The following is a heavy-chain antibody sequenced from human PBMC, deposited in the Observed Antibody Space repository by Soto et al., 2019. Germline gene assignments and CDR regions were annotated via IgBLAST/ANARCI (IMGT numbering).Heavy chain of an antibody. D-gene: IGHD2-15*01. CDR2: ISYDGSNK. CDR3: AKDAPRYCSGGSCFEYYMDV. CDR1: GFTFSSYG. J-gene: IGHJ6*03. V-gene: IGHV3-30*18. Sequence: PGGSLRLSCAASGFTFSSYGMHWVRQAPGKGLEWVAVISYDGSNKYYADSVKGRFTISRDNSKNTLYLQMNSLRAEDTAVYYCAKDAPRYCSGGSCFEYYMDVWGKGTTVTVSS.